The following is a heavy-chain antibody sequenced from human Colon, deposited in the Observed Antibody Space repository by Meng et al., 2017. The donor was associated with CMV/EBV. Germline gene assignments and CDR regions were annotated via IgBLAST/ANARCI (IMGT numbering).Heavy chain of an antibody. CDR1: AYTFTAYY. Sequence: KASAYTFTAYYIHWVRQAPGQGLEWMGRINPISGFASYAQKFQGRVTLTRDTSISTAYMELSRLTSDDTAVYYCARSREMASTKFDYWGQGNLVTVSS. D-gene: IGHD5-24*01. CDR2: INPISGFA. V-gene: IGHV1-2*06. J-gene: IGHJ4*02. CDR3: ARSREMASTKFDY.